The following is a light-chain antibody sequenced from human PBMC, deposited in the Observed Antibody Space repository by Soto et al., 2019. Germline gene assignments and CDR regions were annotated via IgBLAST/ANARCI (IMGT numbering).Light chain of an antibody. CDR2: GVS. Sequence: EIVMTQSPATLSVSPGQSATLSCRASQSLNSKLAWYQQKPGQAPRLLIYGVSTRATGIPARFSGSGSGTEFTLTISSLQSEDFAVYYCQQYDFWPRTFGQGTKVDIK. V-gene: IGKV3-15*01. CDR3: QQYDFWPRT. J-gene: IGKJ1*01. CDR1: QSLNSK.